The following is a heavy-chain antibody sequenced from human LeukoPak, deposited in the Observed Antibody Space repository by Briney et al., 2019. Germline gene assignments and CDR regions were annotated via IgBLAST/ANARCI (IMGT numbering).Heavy chain of an antibody. CDR3: ASTREGVWGSYSP. J-gene: IGHJ4*01. Sequence: GASVKVSCKASGYTFTDYYIHWVRLAPGQGLEWMGWINPKSGGTHYAQKFQGRVSMTRDTSINTVHLELSSLKTNDTAVYYCASTREGVWGSYSPWGHRTLVTVSS. V-gene: IGHV1-2*02. CDR2: INPKSGGT. D-gene: IGHD3-16*01. CDR1: GYTFTDYY.